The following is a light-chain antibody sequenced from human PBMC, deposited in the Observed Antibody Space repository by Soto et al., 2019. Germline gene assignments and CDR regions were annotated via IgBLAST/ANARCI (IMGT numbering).Light chain of an antibody. CDR2: DIR. J-gene: IGLJ1*01. V-gene: IGLV2-14*03. Sequence: QSALTQPASVSGSPGQSITISCTGTSSDVGGYKYVSWYQQHPGKAPKLMIYDIRNRPSGVSNRFSGSKSGNTASLTISGLQAEDEAIYYCSSYTSSSPRVFGTGTKLTVL. CDR1: SSDVGGYKY. CDR3: SSYTSSSPRV.